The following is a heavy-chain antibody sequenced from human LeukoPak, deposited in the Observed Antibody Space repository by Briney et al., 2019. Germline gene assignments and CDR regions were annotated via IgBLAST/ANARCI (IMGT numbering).Heavy chain of an antibody. J-gene: IGHJ3*02. D-gene: IGHD3-10*01. V-gene: IGHV3-21*01. CDR2: ISSSSSYI. CDR1: GFTFSSYS. CDR3: ARDARAEAFDI. Sequence: GGSLRLSCAASGFTFSSYSMNWVRQAPGKGLEWVSSISSSSSYIYYADSVKGRFTISRDNAKNSLYLQMNSLRAEDTAVYYCARDARAEAFDIWGQGTMVTVSS.